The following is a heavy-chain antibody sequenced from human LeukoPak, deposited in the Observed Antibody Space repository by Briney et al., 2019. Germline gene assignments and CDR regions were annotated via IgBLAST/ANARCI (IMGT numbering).Heavy chain of an antibody. CDR1: GGSISGYY. J-gene: IGHJ4*02. CDR2: IYYSGST. D-gene: IGHD3-10*01. V-gene: IGHV4-59*08. CDR3: ASLSSGY. Sequence: SETLSLTCTVSGGSISGYYWIWIRQPPGKGLEWIGYIYYSGSTNYNPSLKSRVTISVDTSKNQFSLKLSSVTAADTAVYYCASLSSGYWGQGTLVTVSS.